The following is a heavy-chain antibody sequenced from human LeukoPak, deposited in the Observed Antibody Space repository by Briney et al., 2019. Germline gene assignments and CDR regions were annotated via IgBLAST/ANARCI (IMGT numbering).Heavy chain of an antibody. CDR3: ARDVPTVQLWRTDAFDI. D-gene: IGHD5-18*01. CDR1: GYSISSGYY. V-gene: IGHV4-38-2*02. Sequence: PSETLSLTCTVSGYSISSGYYWGWIRQPPGKGLEWIGIIYHSGSTYFNPSLRSRVTISVDTSKNQFSLKLTSVTAADTAVYYCARDVPTVQLWRTDAFDIWGQGTMVTVSS. J-gene: IGHJ3*02. CDR2: IYHSGST.